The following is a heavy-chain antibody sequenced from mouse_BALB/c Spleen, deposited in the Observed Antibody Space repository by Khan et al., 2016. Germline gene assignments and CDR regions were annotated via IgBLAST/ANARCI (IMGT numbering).Heavy chain of an antibody. D-gene: IGHD2-14*01. J-gene: IGHJ4*01. V-gene: IGHV3-2*02. Sequence: EVQLVESGPGLVKPSQSLSLTCTVTGYSITSDYAWNWLRQFPGNKLEWMGYISYSGSTNYNPSLKSRISITRDTSKNQFFLQLNSVTTEDTATYYGARRYYRYDDALDYWGQGTSVTVSS. CDR2: ISYSGST. CDR1: GYSITSDYA. CDR3: ARRYYRYDDALDY.